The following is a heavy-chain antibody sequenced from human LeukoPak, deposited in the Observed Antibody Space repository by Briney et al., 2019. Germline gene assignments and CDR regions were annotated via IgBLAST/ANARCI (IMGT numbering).Heavy chain of an antibody. CDR1: GGSISSYY. J-gene: IGHJ4*02. Sequence: PSETLSLTCTVSGGSISSYYWNWIRQPPGKGLEWIGYIYYIGSTNYNPSLKSRVTISLDTSKNQFSLRLSSVTAADTAVYYCAGDPLGQAPYFDYWGQGTLVTVSS. V-gene: IGHV4-59*01. CDR3: AGDPLGQAPYFDY. CDR2: IYYIGST. D-gene: IGHD7-27*01.